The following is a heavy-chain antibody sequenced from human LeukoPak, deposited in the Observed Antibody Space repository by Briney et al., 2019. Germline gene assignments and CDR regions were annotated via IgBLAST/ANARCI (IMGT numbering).Heavy chain of an antibody. Sequence: GGSLRLSCAASGFTFSSYAMSWVRQAPGKGLEWVSAISGSGGSTCYADSVKGRFTISRDNSKNTLYLQMNSLRAEDTAVYYCAKDNSGRWFGEFDYWGQGTLVTVSS. V-gene: IGHV3-23*01. D-gene: IGHD3-10*01. J-gene: IGHJ4*02. CDR2: ISGSGGST. CDR3: AKDNSGRWFGEFDY. CDR1: GFTFSSYA.